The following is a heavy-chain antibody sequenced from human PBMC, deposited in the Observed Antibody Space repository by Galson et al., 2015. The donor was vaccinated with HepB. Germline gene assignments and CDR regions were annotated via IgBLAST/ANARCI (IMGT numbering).Heavy chain of an antibody. CDR2: IRSKAYGGTT. V-gene: IGHV3-49*03. CDR3: TRPRYSSGWGGGYY. Sequence: SLRLSCAASGFTFGDYAMSWFRQAPGKGLEWVGFIRSKAYGGTTEYAASVKGRFTISRDDSKSIAYLQMNSLKTEDTAVYYCTRPRYSSGWGGGYYWGQGTLVTVSS. D-gene: IGHD6-19*01. J-gene: IGHJ4*02. CDR1: GFTFGDYA.